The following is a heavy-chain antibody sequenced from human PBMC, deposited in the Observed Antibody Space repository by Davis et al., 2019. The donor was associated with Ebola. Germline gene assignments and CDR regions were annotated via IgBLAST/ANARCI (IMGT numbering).Heavy chain of an antibody. Sequence: GGSLRLSCAASGFTFSSYAMHWVRQAPGKGLEWVAVISYDGSNKYYADSVKGRFTISRDNSKNTLYLQMNSLRAEDTAVYYCAREGSMVRGVMDYYYGMDVWGQGTTVTVSS. D-gene: IGHD3-10*01. CDR3: AREGSMVRGVMDYYYGMDV. CDR1: GFTFSSYA. CDR2: ISYDGSNK. J-gene: IGHJ6*02. V-gene: IGHV3-30-3*01.